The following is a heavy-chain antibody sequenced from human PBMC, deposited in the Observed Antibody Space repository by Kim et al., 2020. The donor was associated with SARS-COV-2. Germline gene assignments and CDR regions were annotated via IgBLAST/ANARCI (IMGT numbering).Heavy chain of an antibody. CDR3: ARTSRYCSGGSCYSNGVDY. V-gene: IGHV3-33*01. Sequence: GGSLRLSCAASGFTFSSYGMHWVRQAPGKGLEWVAVIWYDGSNKYYADSVKGRFTISRDNSKNTLYLQMNSLRAEDTAVYYCARTSRYCSGGSCYSNGVDYWGQGTLVTVSS. D-gene: IGHD2-15*01. CDR2: IWYDGSNK. J-gene: IGHJ4*02. CDR1: GFTFSSYG.